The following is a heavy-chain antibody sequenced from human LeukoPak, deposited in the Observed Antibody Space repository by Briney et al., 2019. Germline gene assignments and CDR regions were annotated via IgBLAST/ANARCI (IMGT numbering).Heavy chain of an antibody. J-gene: IGHJ3*02. V-gene: IGHV7-4-1*02. Sequence: ASVKVSCKASGYTFTSYAMNWVRQAPGQGLEWMGWINTNTGNPTYAQGFTGRFVFSLDTSVSTAYLQISSLKAEATAVYYCARDLGRSAIAACHHAFDIWGQGTMVTVSS. CDR2: INTNTGNP. D-gene: IGHD6-6*01. CDR1: GYTFTSYA. CDR3: ARDLGRSAIAACHHAFDI.